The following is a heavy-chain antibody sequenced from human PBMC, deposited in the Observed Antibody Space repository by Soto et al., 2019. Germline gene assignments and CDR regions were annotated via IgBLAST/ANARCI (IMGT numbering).Heavy chain of an antibody. CDR2: ISSNGGRT. D-gene: IGHD3-22*01. CDR1: GFTFSTYA. Sequence: GGSLRLSCSASGFTFSTYAMHWVRQAPGKGLECVSGISSNGGRTYYTDSMKGRFTISRDNSKNTLYLQMNSLRAEDTAVYYCAKELHDSSGSPMYYFDYWGQGTLVTVSS. CDR3: AKELHDSSGSPMYYFDY. V-gene: IGHV3-64*04. J-gene: IGHJ4*02.